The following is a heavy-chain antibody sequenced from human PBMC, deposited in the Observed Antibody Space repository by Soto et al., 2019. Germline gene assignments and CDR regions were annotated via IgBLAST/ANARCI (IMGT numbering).Heavy chain of an antibody. D-gene: IGHD6-19*01. CDR3: ARAIADTSGWSRYFEY. CDR1: GFTFSIYW. CDR2: IHTDGSIT. Sequence: PGGSLRLSCAASGFTFSIYWMHWVRQAPGKGLVWVSRIHTDGSITNYADSVKGRFTISRDNAKNTLFLQMNSLRVDDTAVYYCARAIADTSGWSRYFEYWGQGTLVTVS. J-gene: IGHJ4*02. V-gene: IGHV3-74*01.